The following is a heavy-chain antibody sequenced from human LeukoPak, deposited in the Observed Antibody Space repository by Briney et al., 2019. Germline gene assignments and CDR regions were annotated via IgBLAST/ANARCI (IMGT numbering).Heavy chain of an antibody. CDR1: GFTFSSYG. CDR3: AKLVDIVAKYYFDY. D-gene: IGHD5-12*01. J-gene: IGHJ4*02. V-gene: IGHV3-30*18. CDR2: ISYDGSNK. Sequence: GGSLRLSCAASGFTFSSYGMHWVRQAPGKGLEWVAVISYDGSNKYYADSVKGRFTISRDNSKNTLYLQMNSLRAEDTAVYYCAKLVDIVAKYYFDYWGQGTLVTVSS.